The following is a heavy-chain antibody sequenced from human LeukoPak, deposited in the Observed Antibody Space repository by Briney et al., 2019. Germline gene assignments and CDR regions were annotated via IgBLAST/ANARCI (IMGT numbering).Heavy chain of an antibody. V-gene: IGHV3-23*01. CDR3: AKRAADHNYHSYGMDV. J-gene: IGHJ6*02. CDR2: ILVIGETT. Sequence: GGSLRLSRASSRFTFTTYAMSWVRQAPGRGLEWVAGILVIGETTYTADSVNGRFTISRHSSKNTLYLQMNSLPAEDTAVYYCAKRAADHNYHSYGMDVWGQGTTVTVSS. CDR1: RFTFTTYA. D-gene: IGHD1-14*01.